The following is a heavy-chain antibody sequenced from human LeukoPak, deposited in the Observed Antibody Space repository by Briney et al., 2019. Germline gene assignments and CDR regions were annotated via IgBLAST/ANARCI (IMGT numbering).Heavy chain of an antibody. V-gene: IGHV4-39*07. CDR1: GGPISSSPYY. CDR2: IYYSGTT. CDR3: AKGAGGFSYYNWFDP. D-gene: IGHD5-18*01. J-gene: IGHJ5*02. Sequence: SETLSLTCTVSGGPISSSPYYWGWIRQPPGKGLEWIGSIYYSGTTHYNPSLESRVTISVDTSKNQFSLKLASVTAADTAIYYCAKGAGGFSYYNWFDPWGQGTLVTVSS.